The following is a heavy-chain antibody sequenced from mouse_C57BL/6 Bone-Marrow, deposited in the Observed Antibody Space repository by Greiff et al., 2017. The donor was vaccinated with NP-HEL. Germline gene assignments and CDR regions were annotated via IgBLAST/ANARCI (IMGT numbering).Heavy chain of an antibody. CDR1: GYTFTSYW. Sequence: QVQLQQPGAELVKPGASVKLSCKASGYTFTSYWMHWVKQRPGQGLEWIGMIHPNSGSTNYNEKFKSKATLTVDKSSSTAYMQLSSLTSEDSAVYYCARSPITPVVATQGDYWGQGTSVTVSS. CDR3: ARSPITPVVATQGDY. J-gene: IGHJ4*01. D-gene: IGHD1-1*01. V-gene: IGHV1-64*01. CDR2: IHPNSGST.